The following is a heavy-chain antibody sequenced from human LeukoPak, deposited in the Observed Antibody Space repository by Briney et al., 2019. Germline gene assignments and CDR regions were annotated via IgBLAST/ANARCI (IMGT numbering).Heavy chain of an antibody. CDR3: ARHRSQQLVTLDY. V-gene: IGHV4-34*01. D-gene: IGHD6-13*01. CDR1: GGSFSGYY. CDR2: INHSGST. J-gene: IGHJ4*02. Sequence: SETLSLTCAVYGGSFSGYYWSWIRQPPGKGLEWIGEINHSGSTNYNPSLKSRVTISVDTSKNQFSLKLSSVTAADTAVYYCARHRSQQLVTLDYWGQGTLVTVSS.